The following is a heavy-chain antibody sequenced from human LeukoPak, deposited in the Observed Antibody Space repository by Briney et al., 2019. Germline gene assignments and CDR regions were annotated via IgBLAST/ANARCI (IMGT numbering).Heavy chain of an antibody. V-gene: IGHV4-39*01. D-gene: IGHD2-2*01. CDR2: IYYSGST. J-gene: IGHJ5*02. CDR3: ARQTDCSSTSCYVWFDP. Sequence: SESLSLTCTVSGGSISSSSYYWGWIRQPPGKGLEWIGSIYYSGSTYYNPSLKSRVTISVDTSKNQFSLKLSSVTAADTAVYYCARQTDCSSTSCYVWFDPWGQGTLVTVSS. CDR1: GGSISSSSYY.